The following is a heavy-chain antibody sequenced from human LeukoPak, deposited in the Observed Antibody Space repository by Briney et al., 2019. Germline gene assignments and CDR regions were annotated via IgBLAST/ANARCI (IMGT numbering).Heavy chain of an antibody. CDR3: AKILASGSGSY. D-gene: IGHD3-10*01. J-gene: IGHJ4*02. V-gene: IGHV3-23*01. CDR1: GFNFSGYA. CDR2: IRAGGGDT. Sequence: QPGGSLRLSCTASGFNFSGYAMTWVRQAPGKGLDWVSTIRAGGGDTFYSDSVKGRFSISRDNSKNTLILQMDSLRADDTAIYYCAKILASGSGSYWGQGTLVLVSS.